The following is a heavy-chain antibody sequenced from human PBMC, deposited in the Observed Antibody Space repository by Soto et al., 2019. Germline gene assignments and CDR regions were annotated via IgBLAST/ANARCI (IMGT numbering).Heavy chain of an antibody. J-gene: IGHJ5*01. Sequence: QVRLEESGGGVVQAGRSRRLSCEVSGFTFRNYGMHWVRQAPGKGPEWVASIWPDGSEKFYADSVKGRFTISRDNSRYSPNTIYLQMNSLRVEDTAVYYCARGRIVVSPLDSWGRGTLVTVSS. CDR1: GFTFRNYG. CDR3: ARGRIVVSPLDS. CDR2: IWPDGSEK. V-gene: IGHV3-33*01. D-gene: IGHD3-16*02.